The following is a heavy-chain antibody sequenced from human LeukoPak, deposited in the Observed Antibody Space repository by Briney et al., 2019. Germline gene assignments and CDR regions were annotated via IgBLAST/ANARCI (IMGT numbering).Heavy chain of an antibody. CDR3: TRAGGSYRHNWFDP. Sequence: QPGRSLRLSCTASGFTFGDYAMSWFRQAPGKGLEWVGFIRSKAYGGTTGYAASVKGRFTISRDDSKSIAYLQMNSLKTEDTAVYYCTRAGGSYRHNWFDPWGQGTLVTVSS. CDR2: IRSKAYGGTT. J-gene: IGHJ5*02. V-gene: IGHV3-49*03. D-gene: IGHD3-16*02. CDR1: GFTFGDYA.